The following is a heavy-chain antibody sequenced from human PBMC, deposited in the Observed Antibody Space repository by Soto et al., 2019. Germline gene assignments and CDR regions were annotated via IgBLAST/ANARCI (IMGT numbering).Heavy chain of an antibody. Sequence: GGSLRLSCAASGFTFSDYYMSWIRQAPGKGLEWVSYISSSGSTIYYADSVKGRFTISRDNAKNSLYLQMNSLRAEDTAVYYCAESTYCSGGSCDWGGNAFDIWGQGTMVTVSS. CDR2: ISSSGSTI. J-gene: IGHJ3*02. D-gene: IGHD2-15*01. CDR3: AESTYCSGGSCDWGGNAFDI. V-gene: IGHV3-11*01. CDR1: GFTFSDYY.